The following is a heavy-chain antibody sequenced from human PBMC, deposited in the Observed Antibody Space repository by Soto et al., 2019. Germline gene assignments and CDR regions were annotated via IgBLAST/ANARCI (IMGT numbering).Heavy chain of an antibody. D-gene: IGHD4-17*01. Sequence: QVQLQESGPGLVKPSETLSLTCTVSGGSISSYYWSWIRQPPGKGLEWIGYIYYSGSTNYNPSLKRRVTITVDTSKNQFSLKLSSVTAADTAVYYCARSDYGDFPDYWGQGTLVTVSS. CDR2: IYYSGST. V-gene: IGHV4-59*08. J-gene: IGHJ4*02. CDR1: GGSISSYY. CDR3: ARSDYGDFPDY.